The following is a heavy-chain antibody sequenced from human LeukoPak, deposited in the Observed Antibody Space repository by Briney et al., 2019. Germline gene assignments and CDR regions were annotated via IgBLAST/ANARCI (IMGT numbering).Heavy chain of an antibody. J-gene: IGHJ6*02. D-gene: IGHD3-3*01. Sequence: SETLSLTCAVYGGSFSGYYWSWIRQPPGKGLEWIGEINHSGSTNYNPSLKSRVTISVDTSKNQFSLKLSSVTAADTAVYYCARDSPPIVYDFWGGHSDPRGMDVWGQGTTVTVSS. V-gene: IGHV4-34*09. CDR1: GGSFSGYY. CDR3: ARDSPPIVYDFWGGHSDPRGMDV. CDR2: INHSGST.